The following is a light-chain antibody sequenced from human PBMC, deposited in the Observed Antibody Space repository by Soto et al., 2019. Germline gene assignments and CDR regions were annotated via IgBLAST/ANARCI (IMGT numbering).Light chain of an antibody. CDR1: QTVNSDY. J-gene: IGKJ5*01. V-gene: IGKV3-20*01. CDR2: ASS. CDR3: QLYGISPH. Sequence: EVVLTQSPCALSLSPGETATLSFRASQTVNSDYLAWFQQRPGQAPRLLIYASSNRATGIPDRFSGSASGTDFTLTINRLEPEDFAVYYCQLYGISPHFAQGTRLEIK.